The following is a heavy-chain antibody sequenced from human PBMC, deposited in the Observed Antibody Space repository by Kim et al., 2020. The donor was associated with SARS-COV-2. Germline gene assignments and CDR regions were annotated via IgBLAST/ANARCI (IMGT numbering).Heavy chain of an antibody. Sequence: ASVKVSCKASGYTFTSYAMHWVRQAPGQRLEWMGWINAGNGNTKYSQKFQGRVTITRDTSASTAYMELSSLRSEDTAVYYCARGGMATMEGAFDIWGQGTMVTVSS. V-gene: IGHV1-3*01. CDR1: GYTFTSYA. CDR3: ARGGMATMEGAFDI. D-gene: IGHD5-12*01. J-gene: IGHJ3*02. CDR2: INAGNGNT.